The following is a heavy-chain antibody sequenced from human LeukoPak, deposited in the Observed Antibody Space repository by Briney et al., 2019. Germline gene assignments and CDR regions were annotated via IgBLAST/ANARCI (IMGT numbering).Heavy chain of an antibody. CDR3: AKTISAPNIHYFDY. V-gene: IGHV3-23*01. CDR1: GFSFSSYA. Sequence: GGSLRLSCAVSGFSFSSYAMTWVRQAPGKGLEWVSHIDRSGGSTYYADSVQGRFTTSRDNSMNTLYLQMNSLRAEDTAIYYCAKTISAPNIHYFDYWGQGALVTVSS. J-gene: IGHJ4*02. CDR2: IDRSGGST. D-gene: IGHD6-6*01.